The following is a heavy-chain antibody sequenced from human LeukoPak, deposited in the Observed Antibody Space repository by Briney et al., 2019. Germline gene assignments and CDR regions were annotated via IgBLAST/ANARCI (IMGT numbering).Heavy chain of an antibody. D-gene: IGHD2-8*01. CDR1: GGSISSSNW. J-gene: IGHJ6*02. CDR3: ARGPGYCTNGVCYNYYYYGMDV. V-gene: IGHV4-4*02. Sequence: SGTLSLTCAVSGGSISSSNWWSWVRQPPGKGLEWIGEIYHSGSTNYNPSLKSRVTISVDKSKNQFSLKLSSVTAADTAVYYCARGPGYCTNGVCYNYYYYGMDVWGQGTTVTVSS. CDR2: IYHSGST.